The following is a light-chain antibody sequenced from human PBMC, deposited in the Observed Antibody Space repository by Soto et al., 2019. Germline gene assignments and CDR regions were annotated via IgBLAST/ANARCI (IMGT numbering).Light chain of an antibody. V-gene: IGKV1-33*01. CDR3: QQYENRPLT. Sequence: DIQLTQSPPSLSASVGDAVTITCQAIQDITNYLNWYQQRSGKSPKLLIFDAANLERGVPSRFSGSGSGTHFTFTISSLQPEDVATYYCQQYENRPLTFGGGTKVE. CDR2: DAA. CDR1: QDITNY. J-gene: IGKJ4*01.